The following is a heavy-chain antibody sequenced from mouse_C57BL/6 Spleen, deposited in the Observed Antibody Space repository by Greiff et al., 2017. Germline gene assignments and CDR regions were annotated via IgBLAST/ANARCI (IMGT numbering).Heavy chain of an antibody. CDR1: GFTFSDYY. J-gene: IGHJ2*01. CDR2: INYDGSST. Sequence: EVKVEESEGGLVQPGSSMKLSCTASGFTFSDYYMAWVRQVTEKGLEWVANINYDGSSTYYLDSLKSRFIISRDNAKNILYLQMSSLTSEDTATYYCARDSYDGLDYWGQGTTLTVSS. CDR3: ARDSYDGLDY. D-gene: IGHD1-2*01. V-gene: IGHV5-16*01.